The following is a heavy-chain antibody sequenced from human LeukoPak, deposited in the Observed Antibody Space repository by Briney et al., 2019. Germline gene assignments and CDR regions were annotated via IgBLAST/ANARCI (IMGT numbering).Heavy chain of an antibody. CDR3: ARARRCYDSARGCWFDP. CDR1: GGSISSGGYY. Sequence: PSETLSLTCSVSGGSISSGGYYWSWIRQHPGKGLEWIGYIYYSGSTYYNPSLKSRVTISVDTSKNQFSLKLSSVTAADTAVYYCARARRCYDSARGCWFDPWGQGTLVTVSS. D-gene: IGHD3-22*01. J-gene: IGHJ5*02. V-gene: IGHV4-31*03. CDR2: IYYSGST.